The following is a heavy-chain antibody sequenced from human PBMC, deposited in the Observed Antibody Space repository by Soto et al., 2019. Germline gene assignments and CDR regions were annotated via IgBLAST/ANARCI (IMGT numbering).Heavy chain of an antibody. V-gene: IGHV1-18*01. CDR3: ACCSGGSCYPGSHQYTLDY. D-gene: IGHD2-15*01. CDR2: ISAYNGNT. Sequence: ASVKVSCKASGYTFTSYGISWVRQAPGQGLEWMGWISAYNGNTNYAQKLQGRVTMTTDTSTSTAYMELRSLRSDDTAVYYCACCSGGSCYPGSHQYTLDYWGQGTLVTVSS. CDR1: GYTFTSYG. J-gene: IGHJ4*02.